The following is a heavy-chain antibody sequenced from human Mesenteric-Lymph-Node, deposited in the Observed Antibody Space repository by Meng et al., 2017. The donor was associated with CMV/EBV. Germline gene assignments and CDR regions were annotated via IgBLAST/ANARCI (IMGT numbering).Heavy chain of an antibody. CDR3: ARNQEAYYYYGLDV. CDR2: ISWNSGSI. Sequence: GGSLRLSCAASGFTFDDYAMHWVRQAPGKGLEWVSGISWNSGSIGYADSVKGRFTISRDNAKNSLYLQMNSLRAEDTAVYYCARNQEAYYYYGLDVWGQGTTVTV. J-gene: IGHJ6*02. D-gene: IGHD1-14*01. V-gene: IGHV3-9*01. CDR1: GFTFDDYA.